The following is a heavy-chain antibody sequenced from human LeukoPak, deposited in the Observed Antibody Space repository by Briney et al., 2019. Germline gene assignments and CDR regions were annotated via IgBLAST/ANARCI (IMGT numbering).Heavy chain of an antibody. J-gene: IGHJ4*02. V-gene: IGHV3-23*01. CDR3: VKARMPHCGTDCLES. D-gene: IGHD2-21*02. Sequence: GESLRLSCAASGFTFSDYGMSWVRQAPVKGLEWVSVIRGSGGGTYYADSVKGRFTISRDNSKNTVYLQMNSLRAEDTAVYYCVKARMPHCGTDCLESWGQGTLVTVSS. CDR1: GFTFSDYG. CDR2: IRGSGGGT.